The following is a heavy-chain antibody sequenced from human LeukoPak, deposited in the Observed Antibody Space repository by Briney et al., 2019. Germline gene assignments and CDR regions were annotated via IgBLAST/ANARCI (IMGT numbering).Heavy chain of an antibody. CDR2: IYTSGST. Sequence: PSETLSLTCTVSGGSISSYYWSWIRQPAGKGLEWIGRIYTSGSTNYNPSLKSRVTMSVDTSKNQFSLKLSSVTAADTAVYYCARDGRYYDILTGYSNYYYYGMDVWGQGTTVTVSS. J-gene: IGHJ6*02. D-gene: IGHD3-9*01. CDR1: GGSISSYY. V-gene: IGHV4-4*07. CDR3: ARDGRYYDILTGYSNYYYYGMDV.